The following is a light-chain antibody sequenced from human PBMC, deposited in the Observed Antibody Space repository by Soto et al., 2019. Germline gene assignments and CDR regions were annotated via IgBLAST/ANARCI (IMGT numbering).Light chain of an antibody. CDR2: YDS. V-gene: IGLV3-21*04. CDR1: NIGSKS. CDR3: QVWDSSSDHPGVV. Sequence: SYELTQPPSVSVAPGKTARITCGGNNIGSKSVLWYQQKPGQAPVLVIYYDSDRPSGIPERFSGSNSGNTATLTISRVEAGDEADYYCQVWDSSSDHPGVVFGGGTKVTVL. J-gene: IGLJ2*01.